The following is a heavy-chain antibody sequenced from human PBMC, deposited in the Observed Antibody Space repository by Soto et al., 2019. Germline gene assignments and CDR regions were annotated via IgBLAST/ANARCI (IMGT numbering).Heavy chain of an antibody. D-gene: IGHD2-15*01. J-gene: IGHJ6*03. V-gene: IGHV3-73*01. CDR3: TTPRIPEIGYYYYYYRDV. Sequence: EVQLVESGGGLVPPGGSLTLSCAASGFTFSGSAMHWVRQASGKGLEWVGRIRSKANSYATAYAASVKGRFTISRDDSKNTAYLQMNSLKTEDTAVYYCTTPRIPEIGYYYYYYRDVWGKGPTVTVSS. CDR1: GFTFSGSA. CDR2: IRSKANSYAT.